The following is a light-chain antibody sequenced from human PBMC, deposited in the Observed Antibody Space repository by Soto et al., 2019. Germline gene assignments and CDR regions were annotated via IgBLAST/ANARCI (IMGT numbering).Light chain of an antibody. CDR3: QQYNNWPYT. CDR2: RAS. Sequence: EIVMTQSPATLSVSPGGSATLSCRASQHVSSNFAWYRQKPGQAPTLLIYRASTRATGIPARFSGSGSGTEFTLTSSSLQSDHFAVYYCQQYNNWPYTFGQGTKLEIK. J-gene: IGKJ2*01. CDR1: QHVSSN. V-gene: IGKV3-15*01.